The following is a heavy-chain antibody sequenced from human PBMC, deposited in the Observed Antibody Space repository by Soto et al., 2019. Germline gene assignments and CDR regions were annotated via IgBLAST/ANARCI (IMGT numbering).Heavy chain of an antibody. J-gene: IGHJ6*02. CDR2: ISSSSSYI. CDR3: ARFPGIAAAGTPYYYGMDV. V-gene: IGHV3-21*01. CDR1: GFTFSSYS. Sequence: GGSLRLSCAASGFTFSSYSMNWVRQAPGKGLEWVSSISSSSSYIYYADSVKGRFAISRDNAKNSLYLQMNSLRAEDTAVYYCARFPGIAAAGTPYYYGMDVWGQGTTVTVSS. D-gene: IGHD6-13*01.